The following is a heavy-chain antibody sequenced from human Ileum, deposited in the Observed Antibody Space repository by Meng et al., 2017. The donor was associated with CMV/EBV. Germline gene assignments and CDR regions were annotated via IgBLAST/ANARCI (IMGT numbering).Heavy chain of an antibody. CDR3: TRGRVGDWGFDF. CDR1: GGSFSSFS. D-gene: IGHD1-26*01. CDR2: INHRGTT. V-gene: IGHV4-34*02. Sequence: QVQLQPGGAGLLQPSETLSLTCGVNGGSFSSFSWTWIRQPPGKGPEWIGDINHRGTTNYSPSLKSRVTISIDTSKKQFSLRLSSLTAADTAVYYCTRGRVGDWGFDFWGQGTLVTVSS. J-gene: IGHJ4*02.